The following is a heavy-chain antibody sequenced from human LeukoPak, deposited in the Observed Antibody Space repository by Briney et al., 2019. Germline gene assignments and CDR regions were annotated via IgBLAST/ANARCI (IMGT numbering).Heavy chain of an antibody. D-gene: IGHD3-22*01. J-gene: IGHJ4*02. CDR3: ARAEFYSDGSYYSRYYFDF. V-gene: IGHV4-38-2*02. CDR1: GFPTKNGYY. CDR2: IYRSGST. Sequence: KASETLSLTCSVSGFPTKNGYYWAWLRQPPGKGLEWIGSIYRSGSTYDNPSLKSRVSISIDTSNNQFSLQLSSVTAADTAVYYCARAEFYSDGSYYSRYYFDFWGQGTLVTVSS.